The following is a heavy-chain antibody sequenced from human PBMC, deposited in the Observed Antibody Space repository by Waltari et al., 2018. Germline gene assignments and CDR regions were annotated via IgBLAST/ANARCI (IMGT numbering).Heavy chain of an antibody. CDR3: AKQAITTVPNGDYFYYMDV. CDR2: IYDDGTT. Sequence: EVQLLESGGALVQPGGSLRLSCATSGFTFSLYAMTWVRQAPGKGLEWVSVIYDDGTTYSADSVKGRFTVSRDYSKSTLYLQMNSLRAEDTAVYYCAKQAITTVPNGDYFYYMDVWG. J-gene: IGHJ6*03. CDR1: GFTFSLYA. D-gene: IGHD4-4*01. V-gene: IGHV3-23*03.